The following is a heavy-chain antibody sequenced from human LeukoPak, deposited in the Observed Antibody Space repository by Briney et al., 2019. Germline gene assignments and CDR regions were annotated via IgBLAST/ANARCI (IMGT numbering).Heavy chain of an antibody. J-gene: IGHJ3*02. CDR1: GGTFSSYA. D-gene: IGHD6-19*01. V-gene: IGHV1-69*13. CDR2: IIPIFGTA. Sequence: GASVKVSCKASGGTFSSYAISWERQAPGQGLEWMGGIIPIFGTANYAQKFQGRVTITADESTSTAYMELSSLRSEDTAVYYCARGSVELAVAAPGAFDIWGQGTMVTVSS. CDR3: ARGSVELAVAAPGAFDI.